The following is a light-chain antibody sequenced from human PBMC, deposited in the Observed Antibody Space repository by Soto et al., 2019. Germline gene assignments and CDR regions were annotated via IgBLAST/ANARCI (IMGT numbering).Light chain of an antibody. J-gene: IGKJ1*01. CDR2: AAS. Sequence: DIQMTQSPSSLSASVGDRVTITCRASQDISNYLAWYQQKPGKVPKLLIYAASTLQSGVPSRFSGSGSGTDFTLTISSLQQENGATYYCQKYNRAPQMFGQGTKVKIK. CDR3: QKYNRAPQM. CDR1: QDISNY. V-gene: IGKV1-27*01.